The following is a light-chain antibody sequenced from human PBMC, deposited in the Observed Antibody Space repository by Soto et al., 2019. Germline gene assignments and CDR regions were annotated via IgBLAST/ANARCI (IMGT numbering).Light chain of an antibody. J-gene: IGKJ4*01. Sequence: DIQMTQAPSSLSSSVGDRVTITCRARQDISTYLAWYQQKPGKVPKLLISAAYTLQSGVPPRFSGSGSGTDFTLTISSLHPEDVATYYWQKYDNAPLTFGGGTKVEIK. V-gene: IGKV1-27*01. CDR3: QKYDNAPLT. CDR2: AAY. CDR1: QDISTY.